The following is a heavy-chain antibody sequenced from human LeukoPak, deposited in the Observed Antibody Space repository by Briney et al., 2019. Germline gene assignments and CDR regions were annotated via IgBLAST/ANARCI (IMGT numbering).Heavy chain of an antibody. CDR2: ISYDGSNK. CDR1: GFTFSSYA. V-gene: IGHV3-30*04. D-gene: IGHD1-1*01. CDR3: EIPVKRRPFDY. J-gene: IGHJ4*02. Sequence: PGGSLRLSCAASGFTFSSYAMHWVRQAPGKGLEWVAVISYDGSNKYYADSVKGRFTISRDNSKNTLYLQMNSLRAEDTAVYYCEIPVKRRPFDYWGQGTLVTVSS.